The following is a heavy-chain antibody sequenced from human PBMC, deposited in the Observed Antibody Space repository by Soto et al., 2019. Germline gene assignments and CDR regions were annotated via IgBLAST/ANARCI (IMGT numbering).Heavy chain of an antibody. D-gene: IGHD4-17*01. CDR1: GFTFSSYS. V-gene: IGHV3-21*01. J-gene: IGHJ4*02. Sequence: EVQLVESGGGLVKPGGSLRLSCAASGFTFSSYSMNWVRQAPGKGLERVSAISSSSSYIYYADSVKGRFTISRDNAKNSVYLQMNSLRAEDTAVYYCASIAVHDYGDYGFLDYWGRGTLVRVFS. CDR2: ISSSSSYI. CDR3: ASIAVHDYGDYGFLDY.